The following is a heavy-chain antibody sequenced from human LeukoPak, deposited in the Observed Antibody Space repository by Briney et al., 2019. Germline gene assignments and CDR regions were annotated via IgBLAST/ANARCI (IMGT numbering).Heavy chain of an antibody. CDR3: ARSLWFGEWWFDP. J-gene: IGHJ5*02. Sequence: SETLSLTCTVSGGSISSYYWSWIRQPPGKGLEWIGYIYYSGSTNYNPSLKSRVTISVDTSKNQFSLKLSSVTAADTAVHYCARSLWFGEWWFDPWGQGTLVTVSS. D-gene: IGHD3-10*01. CDR1: GGSISSYY. V-gene: IGHV4-59*01. CDR2: IYYSGST.